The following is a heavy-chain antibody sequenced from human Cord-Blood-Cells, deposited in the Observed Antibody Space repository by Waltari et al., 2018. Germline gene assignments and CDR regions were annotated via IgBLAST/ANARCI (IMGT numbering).Heavy chain of an antibody. CDR2: IYSGGST. J-gene: IGHJ3*02. V-gene: IGHV3-53*01. Sequence: EVQLVESGGGLIQPGGSLRLSCAASGFTVSSNYMSWVRQAPGKGLEWVSVIYSGGSTYYADSGKGRFTIARDNSKNTLYLQMNSLRAEDTAVYYCARDRVTRDAFDIWGQGTMVTVSS. CDR3: ARDRVTRDAFDI. D-gene: IGHD4-4*01. CDR1: GFTVSSNY.